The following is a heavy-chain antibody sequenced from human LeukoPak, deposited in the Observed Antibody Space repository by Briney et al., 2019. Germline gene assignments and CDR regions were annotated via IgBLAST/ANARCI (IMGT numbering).Heavy chain of an antibody. CDR2: ISYDGSNK. CDR3: ARDRGSGWYTGAFDI. D-gene: IGHD6-19*01. CDR1: GFSFSSYA. J-gene: IGHJ3*02. V-gene: IGHV3-30-3*01. Sequence: GRSLRLSCAASGFSFSSYAMHWVRQAPGKGLEWVAVISYDGSNKYYADSVKGRFTTSRDNSRNTLYLQMNSLRAEDTAVYYCARDRGSGWYTGAFDIWGQGTMVTVSS.